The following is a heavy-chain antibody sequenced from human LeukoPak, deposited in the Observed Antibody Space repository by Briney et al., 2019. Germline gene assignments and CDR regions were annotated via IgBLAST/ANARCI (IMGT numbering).Heavy chain of an antibody. CDR3: ERVPFTISYYWNGAFDI. CDR1: GFNFISYW. V-gene: IGHV3-74*01. Sequence: GGSLRLSCAASGFNFISYWMHWVRQAPGKELVWVSRINSGGSSTSYADSVKGRFTISRDNAKNTLYLQMNSLRAEDTAVYYCERVPFTISYYWNGAFDIWGQGTMVTVSS. J-gene: IGHJ3*02. CDR2: INSGGSST. D-gene: IGHD3-3*01.